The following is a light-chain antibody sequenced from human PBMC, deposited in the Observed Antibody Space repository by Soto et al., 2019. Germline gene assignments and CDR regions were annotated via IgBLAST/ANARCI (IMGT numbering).Light chain of an antibody. CDR3: QNYNTAPHT. CDR1: QGVSNY. J-gene: IGKJ4*01. CDR2: AAS. V-gene: IGKV1-27*01. Sequence: DIQMTQSPSSLSASVGDRVTLTCRASQGVSNYLACYQQKPGKVPKLLIYAASTLQSVVPSRFSGSGSGTDFTLTISSLQPEDVATYYCQNYNTAPHTFGGGTPVAIK.